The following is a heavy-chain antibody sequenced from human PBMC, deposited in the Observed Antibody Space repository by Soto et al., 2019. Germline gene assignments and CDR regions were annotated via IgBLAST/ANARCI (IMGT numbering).Heavy chain of an antibody. V-gene: IGHV4-39*01. J-gene: IGHJ6*02. Sequence: PSETLSLTCTVSGGSISSSSYYWGWIRQPPGEGLEWIGSIYYSGSTYYNPSLKSRVTISVDTSKNQFSLKLSSVTAADTAVYYCALGYDFWSGYYAPACMGSWGQGTTVTVSS. CDR3: ALGYDFWSGYYAPACMGS. CDR1: GGSISSSSYY. CDR2: IYYSGST. D-gene: IGHD3-3*01.